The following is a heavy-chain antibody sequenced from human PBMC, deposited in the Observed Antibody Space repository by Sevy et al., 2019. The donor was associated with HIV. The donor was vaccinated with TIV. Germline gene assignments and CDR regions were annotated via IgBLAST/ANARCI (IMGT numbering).Heavy chain of an antibody. J-gene: IGHJ4*02. CDR3: ARHDDGDYIDSY. CDR2: ISGSGGST. Sequence: GGSLRLSCAASGFTFSSYAMSWVRQAPGKGLEWVSAISGSGGSTYYADSVKGRFTISSDNSKNTLYLQMNSLRAEDTAVDYCARHDDGDYIDSYWGQGTLVTVSS. V-gene: IGHV3-23*01. CDR1: GFTFSSYA. D-gene: IGHD4-17*01.